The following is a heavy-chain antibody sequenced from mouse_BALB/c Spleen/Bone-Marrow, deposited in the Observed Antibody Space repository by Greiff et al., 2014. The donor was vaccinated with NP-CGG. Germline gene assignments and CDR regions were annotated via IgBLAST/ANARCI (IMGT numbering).Heavy chain of an antibody. V-gene: IGHV1S137*01. CDR2: INPYSGNT. J-gene: IGHJ4*01. D-gene: IGHD2-3*01. CDR1: GYTFTDYY. Sequence: VQLQQSGPELVRPGASVKISCKASGYTFTDYYMHWVKQSHAKSLEWIGVINPYSGNTNYNQKFKGKATMTVDKSSNTAYMELAKLTSEDSAIYYFAIYDGYYGAIDYWGQGTSVTVSS. CDR3: AIYDGYYGAIDY.